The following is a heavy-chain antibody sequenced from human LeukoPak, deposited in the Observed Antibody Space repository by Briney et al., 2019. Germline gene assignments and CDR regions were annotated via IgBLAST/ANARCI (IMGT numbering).Heavy chain of an antibody. CDR3: ARVRGYSSGWTRYFDY. D-gene: IGHD6-19*01. CDR2: ISAYNGNT. Sequence: ASVKVSCKASGYTFTSYGISWVRQAPGQGLEWMGWISAYNGNTNYAQKLQGRVTMTTDTYTSTAYMELRSLRSDDTAVYYCARVRGYSSGWTRYFDYWGQGILVTVSS. J-gene: IGHJ4*02. V-gene: IGHV1-18*01. CDR1: GYTFTSYG.